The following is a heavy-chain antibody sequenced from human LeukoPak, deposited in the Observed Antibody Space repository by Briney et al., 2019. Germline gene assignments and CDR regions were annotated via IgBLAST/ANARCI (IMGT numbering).Heavy chain of an antibody. CDR1: GFNFSSYW. CDR3: ARDRYYIFDY. J-gene: IGHJ4*02. CDR2: ITSDGSST. D-gene: IGHD3-10*01. Sequence: GGSLRLSCAASGFNFSSYWMNWVRQGLGKGLEWVSRITSDGSSTIYADSVKGRFTISRDNAKSTVYLQMNSLRAEDTAVYFCARDRYYIFDYWGQGAPVTVSS. V-gene: IGHV3-74*01.